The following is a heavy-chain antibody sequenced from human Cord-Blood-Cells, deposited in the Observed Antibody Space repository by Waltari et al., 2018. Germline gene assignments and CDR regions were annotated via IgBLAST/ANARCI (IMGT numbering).Heavy chain of an antibody. J-gene: IGHJ4*02. D-gene: IGHD6-19*01. CDR1: GYTFTSYA. CDR3: ARKYSSGWFDY. V-gene: IGHV1-3*01. Sequence: QVQLVQSGAEVKKPGASVKVSCKASGYTFTSYAMHWVRQAPGQRLEWMGWINAGNGNKKYSQKFQGSVTITRDTSASTAYMELSSLRAEDTAVYYCARKYSSGWFDYWGQGTLVTVSS. CDR2: INAGNGNK.